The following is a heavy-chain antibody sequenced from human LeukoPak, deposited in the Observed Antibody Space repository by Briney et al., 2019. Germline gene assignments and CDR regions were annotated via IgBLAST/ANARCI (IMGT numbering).Heavy chain of an antibody. CDR3: ARLAYDFWSGYPNDYNWFDP. CDR1: GYSFTSYW. D-gene: IGHD3-3*01. CDR2: IYPGDSDT. J-gene: IGHJ5*02. Sequence: GESLKISCKGSGYSFTSYWIGWVRQMPGKGLEWMGIIYPGDSDTRYSPSFQGQVTISADKSISTAYLQWSSLKASDTAMYYCARLAYDFWSGYPNDYNWFDPWGQGTLVTVSS. V-gene: IGHV5-51*01.